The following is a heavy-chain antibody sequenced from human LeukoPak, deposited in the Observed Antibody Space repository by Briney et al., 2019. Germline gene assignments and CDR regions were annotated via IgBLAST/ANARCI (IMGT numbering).Heavy chain of an antibody. CDR1: GFTFSSYG. D-gene: IGHD3-10*01. J-gene: IGHJ4*02. CDR2: IWYDGSNK. CDR3: ARGRFGEFALDY. V-gene: IGHV3-33*01. Sequence: GGSLRLSCAASGFTFSSYGMHWVRQAPGKGLEWVAVIWYDGSNKYYADSVKGRFTISRDNSKNTLYLQMNSLRAEDTAVYYCARGRFGEFALDYWGQGTLVTVSS.